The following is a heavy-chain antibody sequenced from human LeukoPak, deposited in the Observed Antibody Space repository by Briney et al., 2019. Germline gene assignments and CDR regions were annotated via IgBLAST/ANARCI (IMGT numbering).Heavy chain of an antibody. D-gene: IGHD5-18*01. V-gene: IGHV1-69*13. Sequence: SVKVSCKAPGGTFSSYVITWVRQAPGQGLEWLGGIFPIFGTANYAQKFQGRVTITADESTTTAYMGLSSLRSEDTAVYYCARSRYPGYSYGKSDYYYGMDVWGQGTTVTVSS. CDR3: ARSRYPGYSYGKSDYYYGMDV. CDR1: GGTFSSYV. CDR2: IFPIFGTA. J-gene: IGHJ6*02.